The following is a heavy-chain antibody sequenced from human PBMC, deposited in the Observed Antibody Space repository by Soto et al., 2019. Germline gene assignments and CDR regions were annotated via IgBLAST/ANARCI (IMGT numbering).Heavy chain of an antibody. CDR3: ARPSGSYLYYFDY. CDR2: IYYSGGT. J-gene: IGHJ4*02. V-gene: IGHV4-39*01. CDR1: GGSISSGGYY. Sequence: PSETLSLTCAVSGGSISSGGYYWGWIRQPPGKGLEWIGSIYYSGGTYYSPSLKSRVTMSVDTSKNQFSLKLSSVTAADTAVYYCARPSGSYLYYFDYWGQGTLVTVSS. D-gene: IGHD1-26*01.